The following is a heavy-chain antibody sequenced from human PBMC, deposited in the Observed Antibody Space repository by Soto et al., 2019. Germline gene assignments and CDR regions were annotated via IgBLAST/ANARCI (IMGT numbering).Heavy chain of an antibody. V-gene: IGHV3-23*01. CDR3: AKDKSHGSSGYYYQPYYYYGMDV. J-gene: IGHJ6*02. CDR2: ISGSGGST. D-gene: IGHD3-22*01. Sequence: GGSLRLSCAASGFTFSSYAMSWVRQAPGKGLEWVSAISGSGGSTYYADSVKGRFTISRDNSKNTLYLQMNSLRAEDTAVYYCAKDKSHGSSGYYYQPYYYYGMDVWGQGTTVTVSS. CDR1: GFTFSSYA.